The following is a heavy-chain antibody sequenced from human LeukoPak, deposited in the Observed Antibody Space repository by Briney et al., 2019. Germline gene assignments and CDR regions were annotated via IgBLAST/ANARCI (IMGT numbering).Heavy chain of an antibody. CDR3: AELGITMIGGV. Sequence: GGSLGLSCAASGFTFNNAWLSWIRQAPGKGLEWVSYISSSGSTIYYADSVKGRFTISRDNAKNSLYLQMNSLRAEDTAVYYCAELGITMIGGVWGKGTTVTISS. J-gene: IGHJ6*04. V-gene: IGHV3-11*04. D-gene: IGHD3-10*02. CDR1: GFTFNNAW. CDR2: ISSSGSTI.